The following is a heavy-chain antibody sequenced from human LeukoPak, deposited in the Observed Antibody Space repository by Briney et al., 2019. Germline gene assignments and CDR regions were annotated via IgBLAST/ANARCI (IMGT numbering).Heavy chain of an antibody. V-gene: IGHV4-38-2*02. J-gene: IGHJ2*01. Sequence: SETLSLTCAVSGYSISSGYYWGWIRQPPGQELEWIGSIYHSGSTYYNPSLKSRVTISVDTSKNQFSLKLSSVAAADTAVYYCAREVAGSENWYFDLWGRGTLVTVSS. CDR3: AREVAGSENWYFDL. CDR1: GYSISSGYY. CDR2: IYHSGST. D-gene: IGHD6-19*01.